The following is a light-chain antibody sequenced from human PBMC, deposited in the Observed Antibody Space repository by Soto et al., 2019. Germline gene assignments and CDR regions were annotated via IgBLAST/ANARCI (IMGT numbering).Light chain of an antibody. Sequence: QAVVTQEPSLTVSPGGTVTLTRDSSTGTVTRDHFPYWFQQKPGQAPRTLIYDTNIKHFWTPARFSGSLLGGKAALTLSGAQPDDEADYYCLLSYDGVRVFGGGTKLTVL. CDR3: LLSYDGVRV. J-gene: IGLJ2*01. V-gene: IGLV7-46*01. CDR2: DTN. CDR1: TGTVTRDHF.